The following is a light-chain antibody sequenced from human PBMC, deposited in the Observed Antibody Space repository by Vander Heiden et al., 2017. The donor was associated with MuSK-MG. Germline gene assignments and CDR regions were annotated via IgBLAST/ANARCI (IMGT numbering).Light chain of an antibody. Sequence: DTQMTQSPSSLSASVGDRVTITCRASQSISSYLNWYQQKPGKAPKLLIYAASSLQSGVPSRVSGSGSGTDFTLTISRLQPEDFATYYCQQSDSTLYTCGQGTKLEIK. CDR2: AAS. CDR1: QSISSY. CDR3: QQSDSTLYT. J-gene: IGKJ2*01. V-gene: IGKV1-39*01.